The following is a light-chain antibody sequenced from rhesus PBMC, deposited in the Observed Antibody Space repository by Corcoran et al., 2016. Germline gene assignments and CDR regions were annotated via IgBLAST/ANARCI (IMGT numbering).Light chain of an antibody. CDR1: SSDIGGFNY. V-gene: IGLV2-32*02. CDR3: SSYAGANTLLL. CDR2: EAS. J-gene: IGLJ2*01. Sequence: QPALTQPRSVSGSPGQSVTISCTGTSSDIGGFNYVSWYQQHPGTAPKLVIYEASKRPSGVSDRFFGSKSGNTASLPISGLQTDDEADYYCSSYAGANTLLLFGGGTRVTVL.